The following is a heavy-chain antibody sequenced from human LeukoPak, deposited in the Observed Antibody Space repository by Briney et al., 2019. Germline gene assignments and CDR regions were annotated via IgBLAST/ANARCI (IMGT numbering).Heavy chain of an antibody. Sequence: GGSLRLPCAASGFTFSSYGMHWVRQAPGKGLEWVAVIWYDGSNKYYADSVKGRFTISRDNSKNTLYLQMNSLRAEDTAVYYCARDHSSGWYSDYFDYWGQGTLVTVSS. CDR3: ARDHSSGWYSDYFDY. V-gene: IGHV3-33*01. CDR1: GFTFSSYG. D-gene: IGHD6-19*01. CDR2: IWYDGSNK. J-gene: IGHJ4*02.